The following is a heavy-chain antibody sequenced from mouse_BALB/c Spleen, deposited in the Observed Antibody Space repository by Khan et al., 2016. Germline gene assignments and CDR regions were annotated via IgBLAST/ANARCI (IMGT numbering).Heavy chain of an antibody. J-gene: IGHJ4*01. V-gene: IGHV5-6-3*01. CDR1: GFTFSSYG. CDR2: INSNGGST. Sequence: EVELVASGGGLVQPGGSLKLSCAASGFTFSSYGMSWVRQTPDKRLELVATINSNGGSTYYPDSVKGRFTISRDNAKNTLYLQMSSLKSEDTAMYYCARGGYDAMDYWGQGTSVTVSS. CDR3: ARGGYDAMDY. D-gene: IGHD2-14*01.